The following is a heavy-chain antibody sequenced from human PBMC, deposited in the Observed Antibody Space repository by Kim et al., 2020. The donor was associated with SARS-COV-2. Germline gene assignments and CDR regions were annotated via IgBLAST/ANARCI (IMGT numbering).Heavy chain of an antibody. CDR2: MYCSGDT. V-gene: IGHV4-39*01. CDR1: GGSISSSSYY. D-gene: IGHD3-3*01. CDR3: ARMLKGSGYYDYYYA. J-gene: IGHJ6*01. Sequence: SETLSLTCTVSGGSISSSSYYWGWIRQPPGMGLEWTGSMYCSGDTYYNPSLKSRVTISVDTSKNQYSLKLSSVTAADTAVYYCARMLKGSGYYDYYYA.